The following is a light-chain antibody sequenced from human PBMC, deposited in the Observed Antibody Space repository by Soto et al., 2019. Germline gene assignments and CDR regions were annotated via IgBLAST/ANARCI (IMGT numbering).Light chain of an antibody. CDR2: DAS. CDR3: QQYNSLWP. Sequence: DIQMTQSPSTLSASVGDRVTITCRASQSISSWLAWYQQKPGKAPKLLIYDASSLESGVPSRFSGSGSGTEFTLTIRSLQPDDFATYYCQQYNSLWPFGQGTKVEIK. CDR1: QSISSW. V-gene: IGKV1-5*01. J-gene: IGKJ1*01.